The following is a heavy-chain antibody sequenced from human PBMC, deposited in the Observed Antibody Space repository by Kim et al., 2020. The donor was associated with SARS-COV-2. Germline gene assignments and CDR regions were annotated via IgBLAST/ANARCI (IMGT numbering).Heavy chain of an antibody. CDR1: GYSFTSYW. CDR3: ARTPPYCSSTSCYRWFDP. J-gene: IGHJ5*02. D-gene: IGHD2-2*01. V-gene: IGHV5-10-1*01. Sequence: GESLKISCKGSGYSFTSYWISWVRQMPGKGLEWMGRIDPSDSYTNYSPSFQGHVTISADKSISTAYLQWSSLKASDTAMYYCARTPPYCSSTSCYRWFDPWGQGTLVTVSS. CDR2: IDPSDSYT.